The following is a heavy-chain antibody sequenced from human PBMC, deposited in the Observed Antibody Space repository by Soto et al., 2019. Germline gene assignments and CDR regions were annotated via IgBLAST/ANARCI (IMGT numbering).Heavy chain of an antibody. V-gene: IGHV4-34*01. CDR2: INHSGST. CDR3: ARGGREYSGYGAGGGYSYYYYMDV. CDR1: GGSLTSGDNYY. Sequence: PSDTLSLTCTVSGGSLTSGDNYYWSWIRQPPGKGLEWIGEINHSGSTNYNPSLKSRVTISVDTSKNQFSLKLSSVTAADTAVYYCARGGREYSGYGAGGGYSYYYYMDVWGKGTTVTVSS. J-gene: IGHJ6*03. D-gene: IGHD5-12*01.